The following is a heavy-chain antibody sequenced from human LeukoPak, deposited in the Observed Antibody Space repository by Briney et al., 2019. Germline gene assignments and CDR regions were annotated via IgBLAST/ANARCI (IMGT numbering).Heavy chain of an antibody. CDR2: INPNSGGT. Sequence: ASVKVSCKASGYTFTGYYMHWVRQAPGQGLEWMGWINPNSGGTNYAQKFQGRVTMTRDTSTSTVYMELSSLRSEDTAVYYCARGMLIRNLDYWGQGTLVTVSS. V-gene: IGHV1-2*02. D-gene: IGHD2-8*01. J-gene: IGHJ4*02. CDR3: ARGMLIRNLDY. CDR1: GYTFTGYY.